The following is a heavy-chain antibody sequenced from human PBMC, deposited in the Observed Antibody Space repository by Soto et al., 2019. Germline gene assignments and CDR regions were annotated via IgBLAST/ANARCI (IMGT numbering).Heavy chain of an antibody. CDR1: GTIFSSYT. J-gene: IGHJ6*01. D-gene: IGHD3-16*01. CDR2: IIPILGET. CDR3: ARGLGGRMDD. V-gene: IGHV1-69*08. Sequence: QVQLVQSGAEVKKPGSSVRVSCKASGTIFSSYTISWVRQAPGQGLEWMGRIIPILGETNSAQKFQGRVTLTADKSTNAAYMQLNSLRLEDTAVYYCARGLGGRMDDW.